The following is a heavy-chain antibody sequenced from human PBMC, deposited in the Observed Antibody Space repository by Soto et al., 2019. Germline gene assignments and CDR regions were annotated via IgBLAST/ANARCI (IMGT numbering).Heavy chain of an antibody. CDR3: ARGGYTVTPGSRGYYYGMDV. Sequence: QVQLVQSGAEVKKPGASVKVSCKASGYTFTSYGISWVRQAPGQGLEWMGWISAYNGNTNYAQKLQGRVTMTTDTSTSTAYMELRSLRSDDTAVYYCARGGYTVTPGSRGYYYGMDVWGQGTTVTVSS. CDR2: ISAYNGNT. CDR1: GYTFTSYG. J-gene: IGHJ6*02. D-gene: IGHD4-4*01. V-gene: IGHV1-18*01.